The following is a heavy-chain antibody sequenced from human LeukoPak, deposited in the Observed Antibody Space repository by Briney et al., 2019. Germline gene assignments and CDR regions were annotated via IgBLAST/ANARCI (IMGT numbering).Heavy chain of an antibody. CDR2: MSPNSGDT. CDR1: GYTFTSYG. CDR3: ARGVAAGVDY. D-gene: IGHD2-15*01. J-gene: IGHJ4*02. V-gene: IGHV1-8*02. Sequence: GASVKVSCKASGYTFTSYGISWVRQAPGQGLEWMGWMSPNSGDTGYAQKFQGRVTMTRDTSITTAYMELSSLRSEDTAVYYCARGVAAGVDYWGQGTLVTVSS.